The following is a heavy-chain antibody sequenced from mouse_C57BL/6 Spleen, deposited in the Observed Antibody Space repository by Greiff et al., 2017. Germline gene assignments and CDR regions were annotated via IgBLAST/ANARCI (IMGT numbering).Heavy chain of an antibody. CDR2: IYPGGGYT. D-gene: IGHD1-1*01. V-gene: IGHV1-63*01. CDR1: GYTFTNYW. Sequence: QVQLQQSGAELVRPGTSVKMSCKASGYTFTNYWIGWAKQRPGHGLEWIGSIYPGGGYTNYNEKFKGKATLTVDKSSSTAYMQFSSLTSEDSAIYYGGSGFYGSSYFDYWGQGTTLTVSS. CDR3: GSGFYGSSYFDY. J-gene: IGHJ2*01.